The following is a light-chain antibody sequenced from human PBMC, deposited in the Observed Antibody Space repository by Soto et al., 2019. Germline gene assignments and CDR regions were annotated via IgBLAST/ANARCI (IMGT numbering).Light chain of an antibody. CDR1: QSVGKNY. J-gene: IGKJ4*01. Sequence: EIVLTQSPATLSLSPGERATLSCRASQSVGKNYLGWYQQKPGQAPRLLVYDASTRATGVPDRFSGSGSGTDFTLTISRLEPEDFAVYYCQQYDYSPLTFGGGTKVEIK. CDR3: QQYDYSPLT. CDR2: DAS. V-gene: IGKV3-20*01.